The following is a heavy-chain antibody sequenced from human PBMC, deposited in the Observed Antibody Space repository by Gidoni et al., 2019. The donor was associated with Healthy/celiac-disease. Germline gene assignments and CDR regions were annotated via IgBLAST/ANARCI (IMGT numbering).Heavy chain of an antibody. Sequence: QITLKESGPTLVKPTQTLTLTCTFSGFSLSTSGVGVGWIRQTPGKALEWLALIYWNDDKRYSPSLKCRLTITKETSKNQLVLTMTNMDPVDTATYYCAHPRYRSSLNKYYFDYWGQGTLVTVSS. V-gene: IGHV2-5*01. CDR2: IYWNDDK. CDR1: GFSLSTSGVG. D-gene: IGHD6-13*01. CDR3: AHPRYRSSLNKYYFDY. J-gene: IGHJ4*02.